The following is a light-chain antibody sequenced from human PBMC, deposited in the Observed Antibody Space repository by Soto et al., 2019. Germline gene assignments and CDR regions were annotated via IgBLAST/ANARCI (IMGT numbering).Light chain of an antibody. V-gene: IGKV3-20*01. CDR2: SAS. CDR3: QQNGSFPIT. CDR1: QSLSGDY. Sequence: EILLTQSPGTLSLSPGERATLSCRASQSLSGDYLAWFQQKPGQTPRLLIYSASTRATDIPDRFSGSGSGTDFTLTISRLEPEDFVVYYCQQNGSFPITFGQGTRLEIK. J-gene: IGKJ5*01.